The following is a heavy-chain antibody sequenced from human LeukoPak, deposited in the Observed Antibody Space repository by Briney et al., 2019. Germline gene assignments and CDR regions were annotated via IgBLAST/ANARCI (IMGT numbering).Heavy chain of an antibody. D-gene: IGHD6-13*01. CDR2: TYYRSKWYK. CDR3: ARDRGGSSWYYFDN. Sequence: SQTLSLTFAISGDSVPRDTAAWHWVRQSPSRGLEWLGRTYYRSKWYKDYAVSVKSRITINPDTSKNQFSLQLNSVTPEDTAVYYCARDRGGSSWYYFDNWGQGSLVTVSS. V-gene: IGHV6-1*01. J-gene: IGHJ4*02. CDR1: GDSVPRDTAA.